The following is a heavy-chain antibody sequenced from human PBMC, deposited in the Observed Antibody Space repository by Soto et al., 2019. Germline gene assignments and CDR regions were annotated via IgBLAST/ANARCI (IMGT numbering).Heavy chain of an antibody. CDR2: INAGNGNT. V-gene: IGHV1-3*01. CDR3: ARGGSLYWYFDL. Sequence: QVQLVQSGAEVKKPGASVKVSCKASGYTFTSYAMHWVRHAPGQRLEWMGWINAGNGNTKYSQKFQGRVTITRDTSASTAYMELSSLRSEETAVYCCARGGSLYWYFDLWGRGTLVTVSS. D-gene: IGHD1-26*01. CDR1: GYTFTSYA. J-gene: IGHJ2*01.